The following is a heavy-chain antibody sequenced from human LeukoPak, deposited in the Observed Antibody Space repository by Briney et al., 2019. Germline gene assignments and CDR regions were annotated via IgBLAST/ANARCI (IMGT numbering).Heavy chain of an antibody. J-gene: IGHJ5*02. CDR3: TYLRTPYYNDKWVDA. Sequence: HGGSLRLSCAVSGFTITSWSMNWVRQAPGKGLEWLSYMSSGGSPIYYADSVKGRFTISRDDAKNLVYLQMNSLRAEDTAVYYCTYLRTPYYNDKWVDAWGQGALVTVSS. D-gene: IGHD3/OR15-3a*01. V-gene: IGHV3-48*04. CDR2: MSSGGSPI. CDR1: GFTITSWS.